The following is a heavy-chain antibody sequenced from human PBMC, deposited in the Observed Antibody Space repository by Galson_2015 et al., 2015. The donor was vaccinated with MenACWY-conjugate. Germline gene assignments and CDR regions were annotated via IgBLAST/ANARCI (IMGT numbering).Heavy chain of an antibody. D-gene: IGHD6-13*01. CDR3: ARVESSSYFPGPLYFDH. V-gene: IGHV3-7*03. CDR2: IKKDGSEK. CDR1: GFTFSNYW. J-gene: IGHJ4*02. Sequence: SLRLACAASGFTFSNYWMTWVRQAPGKGLEWVANIKKDGSEKYYVQSVKGRFTISRDNTKKSLYLQMNRLRAEDTAVYYCARVESSSYFPGPLYFDHWGQGTLVTVSS.